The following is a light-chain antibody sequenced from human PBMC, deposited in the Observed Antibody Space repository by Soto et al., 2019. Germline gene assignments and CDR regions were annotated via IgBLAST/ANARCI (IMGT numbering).Light chain of an antibody. J-gene: IGLJ1*01. CDR3: SSYTTSTTVV. CDR2: EVS. CDR1: SSDVGGYTF. Sequence: QSALTQPASVFGSPGQSITFSCTGTSSDVGGYTFVSWYQQHPGKAPKLMIYEVSSRPSGVSNRCSGSKSGNTASLTISGXQPEDEADYYCSSYTTSTTVVFGTGTKSPS. V-gene: IGLV2-14*03.